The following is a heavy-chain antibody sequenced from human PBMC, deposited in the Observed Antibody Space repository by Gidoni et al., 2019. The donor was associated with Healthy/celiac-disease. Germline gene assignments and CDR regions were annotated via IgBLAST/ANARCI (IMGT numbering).Heavy chain of an antibody. V-gene: IGHV3-66*01. J-gene: IGHJ6*02. D-gene: IGHD3-10*01. CDR1: GCTVSSNY. CDR3: ARDKNYPITMVREYYSDGMDV. Sequence: EVQLVESGGGLVKPGGSLRLSCAASGCTVSSNYMSWVRQAPGKGLEWVSVIYSGGITYYADSVKGRFTISRDNSKNTLYLQMNSLRAEDTAVYYCARDKNYPITMVREYYSDGMDVWGQGTTVTVSS. CDR2: IYSGGIT.